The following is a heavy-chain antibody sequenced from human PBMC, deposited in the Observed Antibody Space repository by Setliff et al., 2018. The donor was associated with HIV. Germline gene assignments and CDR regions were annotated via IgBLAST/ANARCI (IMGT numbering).Heavy chain of an antibody. CDR2: IYTSGTT. V-gene: IGHV4-4*08. CDR1: SGSISTHY. Sequence: PSETLSLTCTVSSGSISTHYWSWIRQPPGKGLEWIGYIYTSGTTYYNPSLKSRVTISIDTSKNQFSLRVNSVTAADTAVYYCARSLVPSGYYYGRHAFDIWG. D-gene: IGHD3-22*01. CDR3: ARSLVPSGYYYGRHAFDI. J-gene: IGHJ3*02.